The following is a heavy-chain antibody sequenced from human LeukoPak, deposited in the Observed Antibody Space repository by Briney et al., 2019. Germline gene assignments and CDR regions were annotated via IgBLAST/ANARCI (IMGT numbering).Heavy chain of an antibody. CDR3: ARGGVYSGYD. Sequence: PGGSLRLSCAVSGFIFNNYIMNWVRQAPGKGLEWVSSITGSGSFVYYADSVKGRFTISRDNAKNSLFLQMNSLRAEDTAVYYCARGGVYSGYDWGQGSLVTVSS. D-gene: IGHD5-12*01. V-gene: IGHV3-21*01. CDR2: ITGSGSFV. CDR1: GFIFNNYI. J-gene: IGHJ1*01.